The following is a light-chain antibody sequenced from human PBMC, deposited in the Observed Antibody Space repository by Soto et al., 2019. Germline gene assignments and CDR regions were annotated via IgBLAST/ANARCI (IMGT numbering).Light chain of an antibody. CDR1: QSVGSS. J-gene: IGKJ4*01. CDR2: GAS. CDR3: QQYKNWPQVT. Sequence: EVVMTQSPATLSVSPGERATLSCRASQSVGSSLAWYRKGPGQAPRLLIYGASTRATGVPARFSGSGSGTEFTLTISSLQSEDFAVYYCQQYKNWPQVTFGGGTKVEIK. V-gene: IGKV3-15*01.